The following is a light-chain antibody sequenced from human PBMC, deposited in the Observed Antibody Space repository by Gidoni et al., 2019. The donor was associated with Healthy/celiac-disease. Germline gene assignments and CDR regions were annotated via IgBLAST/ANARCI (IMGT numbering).Light chain of an antibody. Sequence: EIVLTQSPGTLSLSPGERATLSCRASQTISNSALAWYHQKPGQAPRPLIYGASSRTTGIPHRFRGSGSGTDFTLTISRLKHEDFAVYYCQQFNSVPRTFGQGTKLEIK. CDR1: QTISNSA. V-gene: IGKV3-20*01. CDR2: GAS. J-gene: IGKJ2*01. CDR3: QQFNSVPRT.